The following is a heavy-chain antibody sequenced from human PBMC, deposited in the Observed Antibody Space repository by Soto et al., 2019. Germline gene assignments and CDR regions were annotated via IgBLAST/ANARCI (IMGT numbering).Heavy chain of an antibody. V-gene: IGHV1-18*04. J-gene: IGHJ5*02. D-gene: IGHD3-3*01. CDR3: ARGYYDFWSGHFGEIDP. CDR2: ISAYNGNT. CDR1: GYTFTSYG. Sequence: ASVKISCKASGYTFTSYGISWVRQAPGQGLEWMGWISAYNGNTNYAQKLQGRVTMTTDTSTSTAYMELRSLRSDDTAVYYCARGYYDFWSGHFGEIDPWGQGTLVTVSS.